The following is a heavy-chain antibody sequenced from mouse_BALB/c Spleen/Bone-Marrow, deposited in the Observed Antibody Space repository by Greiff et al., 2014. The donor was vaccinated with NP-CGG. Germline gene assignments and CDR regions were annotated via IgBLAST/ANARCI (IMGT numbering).Heavy chain of an antibody. J-gene: IGHJ4*01. CDR2: INPYNGVI. CDR3: ARNGPYAMDY. V-gene: IGHV1-31*01. CDR1: GYSFTGYY. D-gene: IGHD3-1*01. Sequence: EVQVVESGPELVKPGASVKISCKASGYSFTGYYMHWVKQSHVKSLEWIGRINPYNGVISYNQNFKDKASLTVDKSSSTAYMELHSLTSEDSAVYYCARNGPYAMDYWGQGTSVTVSS.